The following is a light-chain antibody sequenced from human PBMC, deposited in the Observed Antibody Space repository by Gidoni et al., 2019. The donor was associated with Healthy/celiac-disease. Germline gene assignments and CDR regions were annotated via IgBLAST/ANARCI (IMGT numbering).Light chain of an antibody. CDR2: AAS. CDR1: QSIISY. CDR3: QQSYSTPQT. J-gene: IGKJ1*01. Sequence: DIQITHSPSSLSASVGDIVTIPCRASQSIISYLNWYQQKPGKAPKLLIYAASSLQSGVPSRFSGSGSGTDFSLTISSLQPEDFATYYCQQSYSTPQTFGQGTKVEIK. V-gene: IGKV1-39*01.